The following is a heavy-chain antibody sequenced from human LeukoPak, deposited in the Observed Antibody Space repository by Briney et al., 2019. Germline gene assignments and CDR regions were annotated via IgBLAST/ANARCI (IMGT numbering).Heavy chain of an antibody. CDR3: AKAPVTTCSGAYCYPFDY. V-gene: IGHV3-23*01. D-gene: IGHD2-15*01. CDR2: TSSSDDGT. Sequence: PGGSLRLSCAASGFPLSSYAMSWVRQVPGKGLEWVSATSSSDDGTYHADSVRGRFTIYRDNFRNTLYLQMNRLRVGDAAVYYCAKAPVTTCSGAYCYPFDYWSQGTLVTVSS. CDR1: GFPLSSYA. J-gene: IGHJ4*02.